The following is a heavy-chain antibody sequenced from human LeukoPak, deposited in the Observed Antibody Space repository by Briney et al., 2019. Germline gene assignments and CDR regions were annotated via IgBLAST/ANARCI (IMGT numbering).Heavy chain of an antibody. J-gene: IGHJ5*02. V-gene: IGHV4-59*01. CDR1: GDSIRSYD. Sequence: SETLSLTCTVSGDSIRSYDWSWIRQSPGKGLEWIGYISYSGSTNYNPSLKSRVTISVDTSKNQFSLKLSSVTAADTAVYYCARDRYDILTGYYSWFDPWGQGTLVTVSS. CDR3: ARDRYDILTGYYSWFDP. D-gene: IGHD3-9*01. CDR2: ISYSGST.